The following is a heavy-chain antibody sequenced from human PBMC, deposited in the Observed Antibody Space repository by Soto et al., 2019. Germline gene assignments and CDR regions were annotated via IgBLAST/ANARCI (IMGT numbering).Heavy chain of an antibody. CDR2: FDPEDGET. J-gene: IGHJ4*02. D-gene: IGHD3-22*01. V-gene: IGHV1-24*01. CDR1: GYTLTELS. CDR3: ATSTKLNYYDSSGYSH. Sequence: VASVNVSCKVSGYTLTELSMHWVRQAPGKGLEWMGGFDPEDGETIYAQKFQGRVTMTEDTSTDTAYMELSSLRSEDTAVYYCATSTKLNYYDSSGYSHWGQGTLVTVSS.